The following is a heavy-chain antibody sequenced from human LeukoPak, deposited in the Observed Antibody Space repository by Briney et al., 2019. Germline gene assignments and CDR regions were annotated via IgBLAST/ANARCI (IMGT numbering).Heavy chain of an antibody. J-gene: IGHJ4*02. CDR2: IYYSGST. Sequence: SETLSLTCTVSGGSISSYYWSWIRQPPVKGLEWIGYIYYSGSTNYNPSLKSRVTISVDTSKNQFSLKLSSVTAADTAVYYCARQTATPNSFDYWGQGTLVTVSS. CDR1: GGSISSYY. D-gene: IGHD6-25*01. V-gene: IGHV4-59*08. CDR3: ARQTATPNSFDY.